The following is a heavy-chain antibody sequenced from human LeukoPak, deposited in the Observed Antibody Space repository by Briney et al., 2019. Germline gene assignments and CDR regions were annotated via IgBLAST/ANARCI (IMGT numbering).Heavy chain of an antibody. V-gene: IGHV3-53*01. CDR3: ARHDSWAGWFDP. D-gene: IGHD3-22*01. CDR1: GFTVSDNY. Sequence: GGSLRLSCAASGFTVSDNYMSWVRQAPGKGLEWVSVIYSGGTTYSADFVKGRFTISRDNSKNTLYLQMNSLRAEDTAVYYCARHDSWAGWFDPWGQGTLVTVSS. CDR2: IYSGGTT. J-gene: IGHJ5*02.